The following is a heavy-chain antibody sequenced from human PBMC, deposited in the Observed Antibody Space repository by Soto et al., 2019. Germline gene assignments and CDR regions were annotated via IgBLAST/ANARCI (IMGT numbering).Heavy chain of an antibody. Sequence: PGGSLRLSCAASGFTFRSYAMSWARQAPGKGLEWVSAISGSGGSTYYADSVKGRFTISRDNSQNTLYLQMNSLRAEDTAVYYCAKEGGWTGGDYFDYWGQGTLVTVSS. J-gene: IGHJ4*02. D-gene: IGHD6-19*01. CDR1: GFTFRSYA. CDR2: ISGSGGST. V-gene: IGHV3-23*01. CDR3: AKEGGWTGGDYFDY.